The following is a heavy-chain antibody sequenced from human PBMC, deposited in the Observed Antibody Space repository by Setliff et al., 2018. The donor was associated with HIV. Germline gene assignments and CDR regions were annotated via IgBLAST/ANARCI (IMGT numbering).Heavy chain of an antibody. D-gene: IGHD3-9*01. J-gene: IGHJ4*02. V-gene: IGHV4-61*01. CDR3: ARGGYYDILTGYSNGFDY. Sequence: SETLSLTCTVSGGSISSSSYYWIWVRQPPGEGLEWIGYIYYTGITTYNPSLKSRVTISVDTSKNQFSLKLSSVTAADTAVYYCARGGYYDILTGYSNGFDYWGQGTLVTVSS. CDR2: IYYTGIT. CDR1: GGSISSSSYY.